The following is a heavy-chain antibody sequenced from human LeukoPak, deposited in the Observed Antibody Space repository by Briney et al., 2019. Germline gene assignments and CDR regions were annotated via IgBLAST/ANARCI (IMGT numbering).Heavy chain of an antibody. D-gene: IGHD3-3*01. CDR3: ARGRSGYPDY. CDR1: GGTFSSYA. CDR2: IIPILGIA. J-gene: IGHJ4*02. Sequence: GASVKVSCKASGGTFSSYAISWVRQAPGQGLEWMGRIIPILGIANYAQKFQGRVTMTRDTSTSTVYMELSSLRSEDTAVYYCARGRSGYPDYWGQGTLVTVSS. V-gene: IGHV1-69*04.